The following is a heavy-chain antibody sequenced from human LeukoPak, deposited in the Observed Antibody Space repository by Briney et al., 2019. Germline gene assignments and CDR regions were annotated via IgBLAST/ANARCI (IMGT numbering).Heavy chain of an antibody. CDR2: INPNSGGT. CDR3: ARSVTGTMNFDY. V-gene: IGHV1-2*02. J-gene: IGHJ4*02. Sequence: ASVKVSCKASGYTFTGYYMHWMRQAPGQGLEWMGWINPNSGGTNYAQKFQGRVTMTRDTSISTAYMELSRLRSDDTAVYYCARSVTGTMNFDYWGQGTLVTVSS. D-gene: IGHD1-7*01. CDR1: GYTFTGYY.